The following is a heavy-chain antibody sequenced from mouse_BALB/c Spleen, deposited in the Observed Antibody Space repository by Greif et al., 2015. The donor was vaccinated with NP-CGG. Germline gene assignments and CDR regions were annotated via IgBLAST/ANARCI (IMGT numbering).Heavy chain of an antibody. CDR1: GYTFTDYY. D-gene: IGHD4-1*01. CDR2: IYTGSGNT. J-gene: IGHJ4*01. Sequence: VQLAESGPELVKPGASVKISCKASGYTFTDYYINWVNQKPGQGLEWFGWIYTGSGNTKYNEKFKGKATLTVDTSTSTAYMQFSSLTSEDTAVYFSERRTGTEAMDYWGQGTSVTVSS. V-gene: IGHV1-84*02. CDR3: ERRTGTEAMDY.